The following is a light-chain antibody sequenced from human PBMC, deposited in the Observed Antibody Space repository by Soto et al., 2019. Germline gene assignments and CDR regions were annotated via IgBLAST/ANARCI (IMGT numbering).Light chain of an antibody. CDR3: QEYGAFGGLT. J-gene: IGKJ4*01. CDR2: GAS. CDR1: QSLSNNIY. Sequence: EIVLTQSPGTLSLSPLEIATLSFMASQSLSNNIYLAWYQQKPGQAPRLLIYGASSRATGIPNRFSGSGSGTDFTLTISRLEPEDFAVYYCQEYGAFGGLTFGGGTKVDIK. V-gene: IGKV3-20*01.